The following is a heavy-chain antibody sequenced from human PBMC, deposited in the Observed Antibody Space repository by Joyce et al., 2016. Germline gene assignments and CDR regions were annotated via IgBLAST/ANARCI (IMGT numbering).Heavy chain of an antibody. CDR2: IYPCDSLT. D-gene: IGHD2-8*02. V-gene: IGHV5-51*01. Sequence: EVQLVQSGAEVRKPGESLKISCQASGYSFSSYWIAWVRQMPGKGLEWVGIIYPCDSLTKYRPSFEGQVIISADKSITTAYLQWSRLKAADTATYYCARHGGIFTGGLDVWGKGTTVIVSS. CDR3: ARHGGIFTGGLDV. CDR1: GYSFSSYW. J-gene: IGHJ6*04.